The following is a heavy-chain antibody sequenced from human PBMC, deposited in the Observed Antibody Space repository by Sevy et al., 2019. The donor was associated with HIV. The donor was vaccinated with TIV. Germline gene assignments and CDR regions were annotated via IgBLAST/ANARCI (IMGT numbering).Heavy chain of an antibody. CDR2: LSFGCGKI. D-gene: IGHD2-8*01. CDR1: GFNFNIYS. CDR3: AREGCTRPHDY. J-gene: IGHJ4*02. V-gene: IGHV3-23*01. Sequence: GGSLRLSCAVSGFNFNIYSMTWVRQTPGKGLEWVSTLSFGCGKINYADSVKGRFIISRDDSKNTLYLQMNSLRAEDTAVYFCAREGCTRPHDYWGQGTLVTVSS.